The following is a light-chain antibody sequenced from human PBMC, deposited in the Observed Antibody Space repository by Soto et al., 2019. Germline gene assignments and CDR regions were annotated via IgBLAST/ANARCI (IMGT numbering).Light chain of an antibody. V-gene: IGKV3-15*01. J-gene: IGKJ5*01. CDR2: SAS. CDR1: QSISSL. CDR3: QQYYDWPIT. Sequence: EIVLTQSPATLSVSPGERAILSCRASQSISSLLAWYQQKPGQAPRLLIYSASTRATGIPARFSGSGSGADFTLTISSLQSEDFAAYYCQQYYDWPITFGQGTRLEI.